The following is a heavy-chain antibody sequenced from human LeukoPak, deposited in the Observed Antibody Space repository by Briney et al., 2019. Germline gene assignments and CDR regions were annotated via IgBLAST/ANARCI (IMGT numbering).Heavy chain of an antibody. D-gene: IGHD5-24*01. J-gene: IGHJ3*02. V-gene: IGHV1-46*01. CDR1: GYTLTSNY. CDR2: INPDGGNT. CDR3: ARIRDGYNDAYDI. Sequence: ASVKVSCKASGYTLTSNYMHWVRQAPGQVLEWMGLINPDGGNTNYAQNFQGRVTLTRDTSTSTVYMELSSLRSEDTAIYYCARIRDGYNDAYDIWGQGTVVTVPS.